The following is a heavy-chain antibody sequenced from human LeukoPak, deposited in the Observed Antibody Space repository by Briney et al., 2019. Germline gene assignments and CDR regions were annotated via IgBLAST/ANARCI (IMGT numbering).Heavy chain of an antibody. J-gene: IGHJ4*02. CDR3: ARDPSAYYDILTGYTDY. CDR2: ISAYNGNT. D-gene: IGHD3-9*01. V-gene: IGHV1-18*01. CDR1: GYTFTSYG. Sequence: ASVKVSCKVSGYTFTSYGISWVRQAPGQGLEWMGWISAYNGNTNYAQKLQGRVTMTTDTSTSTAYMELRSLRSDDTAVYYCARDPSAYYDILTGYTDYWGQGTLVTVSS.